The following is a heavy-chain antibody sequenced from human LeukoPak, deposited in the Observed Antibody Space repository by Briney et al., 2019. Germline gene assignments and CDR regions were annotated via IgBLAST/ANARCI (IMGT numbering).Heavy chain of an antibody. CDR3: ARHYTHSSGWYFDY. CDR1: GGSISSYY. CDR2: IYYSEST. Sequence: SETLSLTCIVSGGSISSYYWSWIRQPPGKGLEWIGYIYYSESTNCNPSLKSRVTISVDTSKNQFSLRLSSVTAADTAVYYCARHYTHSSGWYFDYWGQGTLVTVSS. J-gene: IGHJ4*02. D-gene: IGHD6-19*01. V-gene: IGHV4-59*08.